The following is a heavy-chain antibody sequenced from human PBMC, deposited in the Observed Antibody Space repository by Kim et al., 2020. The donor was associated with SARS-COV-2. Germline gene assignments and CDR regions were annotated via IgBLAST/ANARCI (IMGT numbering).Heavy chain of an antibody. CDR2: IYYSGST. J-gene: IGHJ3*02. D-gene: IGHD2-2*01. Sequence: SETLSLTCTVSGGSISSSSYYWGWIRQPPGKGLEWIGRIYYSGSTYYNPSLKSRVTISVDTSKNQFSLKLSSVTAADTAVYYCARHLYCSSTSCYLGRLTAFDIWGQGTMVTVSS. CDR1: GGSISSSSYY. V-gene: IGHV4-39*01. CDR3: ARHLYCSSTSCYLGRLTAFDI.